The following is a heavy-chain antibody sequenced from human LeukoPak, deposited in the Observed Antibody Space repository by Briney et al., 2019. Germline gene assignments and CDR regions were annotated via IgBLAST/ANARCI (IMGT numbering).Heavy chain of an antibody. J-gene: IGHJ3*02. CDR3: ARVVPTPRGSADFWSGYSHDAFDI. CDR1: GGSISSYY. V-gene: IGHV4-59*08. Sequence: PSETLSLTCTVSGGSISSYYWSWIRQPPGKGLEWIGYIYYSGSTNYNPSLKSRLTISVDTSKNQFSLKLSSVTAADTAVYYCARVVPTPRGSADFWSGYSHDAFDIWGQGTMVTVSS. D-gene: IGHD3-3*01. CDR2: IYYSGST.